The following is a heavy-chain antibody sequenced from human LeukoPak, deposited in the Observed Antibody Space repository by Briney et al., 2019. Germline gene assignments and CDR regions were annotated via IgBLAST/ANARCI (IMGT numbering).Heavy chain of an antibody. CDR3: ARDASSMATTP. V-gene: IGHV3-33*01. D-gene: IGHD5-24*01. Sequence: GRSLRLSCAASGFTFSSYGMHWVRQAPGKGLEWAAVIWYDGSNKYYADSVKGRFTISRDNSKNTLYLQMNSLRAEDTAVYYCARDASSMATTPWGQGTMVTVSS. J-gene: IGHJ3*01. CDR1: GFTFSSYG. CDR2: IWYDGSNK.